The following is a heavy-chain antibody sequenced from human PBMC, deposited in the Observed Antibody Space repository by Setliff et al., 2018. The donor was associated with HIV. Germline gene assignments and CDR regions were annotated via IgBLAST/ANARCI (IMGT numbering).Heavy chain of an antibody. CDR2: INQDGSEK. CDR1: GFTFSTYW. Sequence: GGSLRLSCAASGFTFSTYWMTWVRQAPGKGLEWVAKINQDGSEKHYVDSVKGRFTISRDNAENSLYLQMNSLTAEDTAVYYCARNTDVDSVYRPFHIWGQGTMVTVSS. D-gene: IGHD1-26*01. CDR3: ARNTDVDSVYRPFHI. V-gene: IGHV3-7*03. J-gene: IGHJ3*02.